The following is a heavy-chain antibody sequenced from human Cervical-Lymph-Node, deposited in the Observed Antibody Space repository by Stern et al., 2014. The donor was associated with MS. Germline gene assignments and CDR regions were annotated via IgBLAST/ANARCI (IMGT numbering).Heavy chain of an antibody. D-gene: IGHD6-13*01. J-gene: IGHJ4*02. Sequence: QVQLGQSGAEVKKPGASVKVSCEASGYTFSDFYIHWVRQAPGQGLEWMGWINPDTGGTKYAQNFQDRVSMTSDTSLSTAYMEITRLKSDDTAIYYCTKWAAQQVVGVGYWGQGTLITVSS. CDR2: INPDTGGT. V-gene: IGHV1-2*02. CDR3: TKWAAQQVVGVGY. CDR1: GYTFSDFY.